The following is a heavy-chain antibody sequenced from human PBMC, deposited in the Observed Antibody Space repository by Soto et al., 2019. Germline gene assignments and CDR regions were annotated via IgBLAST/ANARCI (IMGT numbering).Heavy chain of an antibody. J-gene: IGHJ5*02. CDR2: ISDDGSNK. D-gene: IGHD2-2*01. CDR3: AKDNCISTSCYRLYNWFDP. CDR1: GFTFSSYG. Sequence: QVQLVESGGGVVQPGRSLRLSCAASGFTFSSYGMHWVRQAPGKGLEWVAVISDDGSNKYYGDSVKGRFTISRDNSKNTLYLQMNSLRAEDTAVYYCAKDNCISTSCYRLYNWFDPWGQGTLVTVSS. V-gene: IGHV3-30*18.